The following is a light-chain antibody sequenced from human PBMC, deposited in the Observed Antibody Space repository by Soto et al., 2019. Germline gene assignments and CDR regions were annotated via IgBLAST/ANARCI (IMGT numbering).Light chain of an antibody. Sequence: DIQMTQSPSSLSASVGDRVTITCRASQSISNYLKWYQQKPGKAPKLLIYAASSLQSGVPSRFSGSGSGTDFTLTISSLLPEDFATYYCQQSYSTPLTFGGGTKVEIK. CDR2: AAS. J-gene: IGKJ4*01. V-gene: IGKV1-39*01. CDR3: QQSYSTPLT. CDR1: QSISNY.